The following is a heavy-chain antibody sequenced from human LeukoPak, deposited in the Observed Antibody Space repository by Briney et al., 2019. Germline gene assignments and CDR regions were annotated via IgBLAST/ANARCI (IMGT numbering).Heavy chain of an antibody. D-gene: IGHD3-10*01. Sequence: GGSLRLSCAASGFTFSDYYMSWIRHAPGKGLEWVSYISSSGSTIYYADSVKGRFTISRDNAKNSLYLQMNSLRAKDTAVYYCARDGRMVRGVKGDAFDIWGQGTMVTVSS. CDR1: GFTFSDYY. CDR2: ISSSGSTI. V-gene: IGHV3-11*04. J-gene: IGHJ3*02. CDR3: ARDGRMVRGVKGDAFDI.